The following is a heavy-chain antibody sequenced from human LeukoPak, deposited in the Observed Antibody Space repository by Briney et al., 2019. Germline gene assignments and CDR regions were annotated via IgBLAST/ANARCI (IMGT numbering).Heavy chain of an antibody. Sequence: PGGSLRLSCAASGFTFDDYGMSWVRQAPGKGLEWVSGINWNGGSTGYADSVKGRFTISRDNAKNSLYLQMNSLRAEDTALYYCARDVGSGSSHPSDYWGQGTLVTVSS. CDR3: ARDVGSGSSHPSDY. J-gene: IGHJ4*02. V-gene: IGHV3-20*04. CDR1: GFTFDDYG. D-gene: IGHD3-10*01. CDR2: INWNGGST.